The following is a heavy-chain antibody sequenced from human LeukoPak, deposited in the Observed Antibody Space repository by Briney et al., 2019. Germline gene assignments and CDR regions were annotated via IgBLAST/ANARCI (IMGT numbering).Heavy chain of an antibody. CDR3: ARIIYDAFNL. J-gene: IGHJ3*01. Sequence: SETLSLTCSVSGASISNRNYHWGWIRQSPGKGLEWIGSIFYSGGTHDNPSLRSRVTTSIDESKNQFSLRLRSVTAADTAVYYCARIIYDAFNLWGQGTVVTVSS. CDR2: IFYSGGT. CDR1: GASISNRNYH. V-gene: IGHV4-39*07. D-gene: IGHD3-10*01.